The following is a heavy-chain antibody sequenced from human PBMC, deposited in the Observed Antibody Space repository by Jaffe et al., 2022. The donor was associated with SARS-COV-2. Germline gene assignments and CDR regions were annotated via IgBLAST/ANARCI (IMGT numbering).Heavy chain of an antibody. Sequence: EVQLVESGGGLVKPGGSLRLSCAASGFTFSSYSMNWVRQAPGKGLEWVSSISSSSSYIYYADSVKGRFTISRDNAKNSLYLQMNSLRAEDTAVYYCARGAPKNSDAFDIWGQGTMVTVSS. CDR1: GFTFSSYS. CDR3: ARGAPKNSDAFDI. V-gene: IGHV3-21*01. J-gene: IGHJ3*02. CDR2: ISSSSSYI.